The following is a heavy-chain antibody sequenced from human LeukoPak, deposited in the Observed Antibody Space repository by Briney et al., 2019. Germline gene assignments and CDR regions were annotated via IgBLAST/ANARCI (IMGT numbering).Heavy chain of an antibody. J-gene: IGHJ4*02. D-gene: IGHD3-9*01. V-gene: IGHV3-30*02. CDR2: IRYDGSNK. CDR3: VRGADTGYSSDS. CDR1: GFTFSSYG. Sequence: GGSLRLSCAASGFTFSSYGMHWVRQAPGKGLEWVAFIRYDGSNKYYAASVKGRFTISRDNSKNTLNLQMNSLRVEDTAVYYCVRGADTGYSSDSWGQGTLVTVSS.